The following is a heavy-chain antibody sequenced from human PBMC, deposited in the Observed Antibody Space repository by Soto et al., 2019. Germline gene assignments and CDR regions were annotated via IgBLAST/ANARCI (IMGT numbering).Heavy chain of an antibody. J-gene: IGHJ4*02. CDR2: IGGSGDRT. V-gene: IGHV3-23*01. Sequence: EVQLLESRGGLVQPGGSLRLSCAVSGFTFSYYAMTWVRQAPGKGLEWDSTIGGSGDRTYYADSVKGRFTISRDNSKNTLYLQMDGLRAEDTAVYFCAKIRYSYGGTALWGQGTLVTVSS. CDR1: GFTFSYYA. CDR3: AKIRYSYGGTAL. D-gene: IGHD5-18*01.